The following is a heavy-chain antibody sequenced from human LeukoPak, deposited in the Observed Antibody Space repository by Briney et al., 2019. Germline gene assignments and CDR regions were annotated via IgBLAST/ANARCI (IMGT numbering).Heavy chain of an antibody. CDR1: GFTFSSYT. J-gene: IGHJ5*02. D-gene: IGHD3-9*01. Sequence: GGSLRLSCAASGFTFSSYTMHWVRQAPGKGLEWVAVISYDGSNKYYADSVKGRFTISRDNSKNTLYVQMNSLRDEDTAVCYCARDGDYDFGYYNDGGWFDPWGQGTLVTVSS. V-gene: IGHV3-30-3*01. CDR2: ISYDGSNK. CDR3: ARDGDYDFGYYNDGGWFDP.